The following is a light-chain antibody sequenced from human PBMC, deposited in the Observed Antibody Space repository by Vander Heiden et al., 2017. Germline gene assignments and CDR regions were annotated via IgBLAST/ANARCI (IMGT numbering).Light chain of an antibody. CDR1: QSINGF. CDR3: QQYSTFSYT. Sequence: DIQITQSPSRLSASVGDRVTIPCLASQSINGFFAWYQQKPGKAPKLLIYKASTLESGVPSRFSGSGSGTEFTLTISSLQPDDFASYYCQQYSTFSYTFGQGTKLEIK. J-gene: IGKJ2*01. CDR2: KAS. V-gene: IGKV1-5*03.